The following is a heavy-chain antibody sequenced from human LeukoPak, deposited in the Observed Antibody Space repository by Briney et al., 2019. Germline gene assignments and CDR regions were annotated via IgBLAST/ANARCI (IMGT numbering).Heavy chain of an antibody. CDR3: ARGQDYYYYYYMDV. Sequence: SGGSLRLSCAASGFTVSRNYMSWVRQAPGKGLEWVSVTYSGGTTYYADSVKGRFTISRDNSKNTLYLQMNSLRSEDTAVYYCARGQDYYYYYYMDVWGKGTTVTVSS. J-gene: IGHJ6*03. V-gene: IGHV3-66*02. CDR1: GFTVSRNY. CDR2: TYSGGTT.